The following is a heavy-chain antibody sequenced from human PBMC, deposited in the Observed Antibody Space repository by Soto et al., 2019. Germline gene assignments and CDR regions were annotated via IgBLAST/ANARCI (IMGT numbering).Heavy chain of an antibody. CDR3: ARSIVVGPAAIEPQNWFDP. Sequence: QVQLVQSGAEVKKPGSSVKVSCKASGGTFSSYAISWVRQAPGQGLEWMGGIIPIFGTANYAQKFQGSVTITADESTSTAYMELISMRSEDTAVYYCARSIVVGPAAIEPQNWFDPLGQGTLVTVAS. CDR2: IIPIFGTA. D-gene: IGHD2-2*01. CDR1: GGTFSSYA. J-gene: IGHJ5*02. V-gene: IGHV1-69*01.